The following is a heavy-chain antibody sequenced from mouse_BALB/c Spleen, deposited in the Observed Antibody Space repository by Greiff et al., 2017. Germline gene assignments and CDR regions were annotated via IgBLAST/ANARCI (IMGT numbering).Heavy chain of an antibody. J-gene: IGHJ4*01. CDR2: ISNLAYSI. CDR1: GFTFSDYG. Sequence: EVQLVESGGGLVQPGGSRKLSCAASGFTFSDYGMAWVRQAPGKGPEWVAFISNLAYSIYYADTVTGRFTISRENAKNTLYLEMSSLRSEDTAMYYCARGWLHYAMDYWGQGTSVTVSS. CDR3: ARGWLHYAMDY. D-gene: IGHD2-3*01. V-gene: IGHV5-15*02.